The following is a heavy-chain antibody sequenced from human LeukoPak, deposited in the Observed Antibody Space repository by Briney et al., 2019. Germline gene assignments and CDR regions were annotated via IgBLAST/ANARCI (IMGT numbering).Heavy chain of an antibody. Sequence: SETLSLPCTVSGGSISSSSYYWGWIRQPPGKGLEWIGSIYYSGSTYYNPSLKSRVTISVDTSKNQFSLKLSSVTAADTAVYYCARHTGRRLPRGIFDYWGQGTLVTVSS. CDR3: ARHTGRRLPRGIFDY. CDR1: GGSISSSSYY. J-gene: IGHJ4*02. D-gene: IGHD5-24*01. V-gene: IGHV4-39*01. CDR2: IYYSGST.